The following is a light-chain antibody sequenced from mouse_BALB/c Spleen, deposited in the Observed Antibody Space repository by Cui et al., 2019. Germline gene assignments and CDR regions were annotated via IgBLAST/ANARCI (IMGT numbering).Light chain of an antibody. CDR2: DTS. CDR3: QQWSSNPPT. V-gene: IGKV4-59*01. CDR1: SSVSY. Sequence: QIVLTQSPAIMSESPGEKVTMTCSASSSVSYMHWYQQKSGTSTKRWIYDTSKLASGVPARFSGSGSGTSYSLTISSMEAEDAATYYCQQWSSNPPTFGAGTKLELK. J-gene: IGKJ5*01.